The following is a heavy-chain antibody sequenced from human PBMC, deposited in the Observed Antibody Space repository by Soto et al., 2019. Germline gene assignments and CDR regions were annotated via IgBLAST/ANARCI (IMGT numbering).Heavy chain of an antibody. Sequence: GGSLRLSCAASGFTFSSYSMNWVRQAPGKGLEWVSSISSSSSYIYYADSVKGRFTISRDNAKNSLYLQMNGLRAEDTAVYYCARDRPLYFPWGYSSSWYGGDYYYGMDVWGQGTTVTVSS. V-gene: IGHV3-21*01. CDR3: ARDRPLYFPWGYSSSWYGGDYYYGMDV. J-gene: IGHJ6*02. CDR2: ISSSSSYI. CDR1: GFTFSSYS. D-gene: IGHD6-13*01.